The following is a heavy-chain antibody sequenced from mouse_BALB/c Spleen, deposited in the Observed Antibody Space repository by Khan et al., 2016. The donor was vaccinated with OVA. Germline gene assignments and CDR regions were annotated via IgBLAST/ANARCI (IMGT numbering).Heavy chain of an antibody. CDR2: ISYSGST. V-gene: IGHV3-2*02. D-gene: IGHD1-1*01. J-gene: IGHJ4*01. CDR3: ARGNYYGYAMDY. Sequence: EVKLLESGPGLVKPSQSLSLTCTVTGYSITSNYAWNWIRQFPGNKLEWMGYISYSGSTSYNPSLKSRISITRDTFKNQFFLQLSSVTTEDTATYYCARGNYYGYAMDYWGQGTSVTVSS. CDR1: GYSITSNYA.